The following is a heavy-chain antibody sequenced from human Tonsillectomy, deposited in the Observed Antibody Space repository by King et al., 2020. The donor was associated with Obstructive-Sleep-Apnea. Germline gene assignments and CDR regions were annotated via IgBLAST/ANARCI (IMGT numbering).Heavy chain of an antibody. J-gene: IGHJ5*02. D-gene: IGHD2-15*01. CDR1: GGSFSGYY. V-gene: IGHV4-34*01. CDR2: INHSGSP. Sequence: VQLQQWGAGLLKPSETLSLTCAVYGGSFSGYYWSWIRQPPGKGLEWIGEINHSGSPNSNPSLKSRVTISVDTSTHQFSLKLSSVTASDTAVYYCASLSGVAAKGNWFDPWGQGTLVTVSS. CDR3: ASLSGVAAKGNWFDP.